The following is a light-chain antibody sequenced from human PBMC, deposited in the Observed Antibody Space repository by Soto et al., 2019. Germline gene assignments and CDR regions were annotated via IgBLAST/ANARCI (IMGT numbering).Light chain of an antibody. CDR3: QQSYSTLRT. Sequence: DIQMTQSPSSLSASVGDRVIITCRASQSIAGYLNWYQQKPGKAPKLLIYAASSLQSGVPSTFSGSGSGTDFTLTISSLQPEDFATYYCQQSYSTLRTFGQGTKVEI. CDR1: QSIAGY. V-gene: IGKV1-39*01. J-gene: IGKJ1*01. CDR2: AAS.